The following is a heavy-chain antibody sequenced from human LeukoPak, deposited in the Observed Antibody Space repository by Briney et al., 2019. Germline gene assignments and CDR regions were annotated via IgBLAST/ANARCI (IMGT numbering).Heavy chain of an antibody. CDR1: GGSISSGGYY. CDR2: TYYSGST. J-gene: IGHJ5*02. Sequence: SETLSLTCTVSGGSISSGGYYWSWIRQHPGKGLEWIGYTYYSGSTYYNPSLKSRVTISVDTSKNQFSLKLSSVTAADTAVYYCARGPYCGGDCYSSWFDPWGQGTLVTVSS. CDR3: ARGPYCGGDCYSSWFDP. V-gene: IGHV4-31*03. D-gene: IGHD2-21*02.